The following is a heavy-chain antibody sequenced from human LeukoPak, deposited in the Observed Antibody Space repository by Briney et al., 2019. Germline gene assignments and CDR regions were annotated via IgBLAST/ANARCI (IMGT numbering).Heavy chain of an antibody. Sequence: GESLKISCQGSRYSLTSYWIGWVRQMPAKGLAGMGIIYPVDSHTRHSPSLQGHVTISADKSISPADLQWSSLKASDTVIYYWTRQSDFRLDYWGQGTLVNVPS. CDR1: RYSLTSYW. J-gene: IGHJ4*02. V-gene: IGHV5-51*01. CDR3: TRQSDFRLDY. CDR2: IYPVDSHT. D-gene: IGHD3-3*01.